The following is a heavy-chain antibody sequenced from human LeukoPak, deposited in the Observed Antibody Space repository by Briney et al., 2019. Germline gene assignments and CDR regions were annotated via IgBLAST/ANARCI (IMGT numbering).Heavy chain of an antibody. CDR3: ATSGVYYDILTGYYSRGWYFDL. V-gene: IGHV4-31*03. D-gene: IGHD3-9*01. CDR2: IYYSGST. Sequence: SQTLSLTCTVSGGSISSGGYYWSWIRQHPGKGLAWIGYIYYSGSTYYNPSLKSRVTISVDTSKNQFSLKLSSVTAADTAVYYCATSGVYYDILTGYYSRGWYFDLWGRGTLVTVSS. J-gene: IGHJ2*01. CDR1: GGSISSGGYY.